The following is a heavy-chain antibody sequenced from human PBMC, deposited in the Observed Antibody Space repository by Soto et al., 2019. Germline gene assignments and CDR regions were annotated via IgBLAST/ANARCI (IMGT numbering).Heavy chain of an antibody. D-gene: IGHD4-17*01. J-gene: IGHJ4*02. V-gene: IGHV3-33*01. CDR3: AREPNYGDLDPVFDY. CDR1: GFTFSSYG. Sequence: QVQLVESGGGVVQPGRSLRLSCAASGFTFSSYGMHWVRQAPCKGLAWVAVIWYDGSNKYYADSVKGRFTISRDNSKNTLYMKMNSLRAEDTSVDYCAREPNYGDLDPVFDYWGQGTLVTVSS. CDR2: IWYDGSNK.